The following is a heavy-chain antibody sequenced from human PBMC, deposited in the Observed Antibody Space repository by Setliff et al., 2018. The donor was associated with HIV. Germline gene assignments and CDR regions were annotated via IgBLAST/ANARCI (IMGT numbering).Heavy chain of an antibody. CDR1: GYTFTSSD. J-gene: IGHJ6*03. CDR3: ARGAWYTSGWYSSRYMDV. D-gene: IGHD6-19*01. V-gene: IGHV1-8*02. CDR2: MNPNSGNT. Sequence: GASVKVSCKASGYTFTSSDINWVRQAPGQGLEWMGWMNPNSGNTGYAQKFQGRVTLTRHTSISTAYMELNSPRSEDTAVYYCARGAWYTSGWYSSRYMDVWGKGTTVTVSS.